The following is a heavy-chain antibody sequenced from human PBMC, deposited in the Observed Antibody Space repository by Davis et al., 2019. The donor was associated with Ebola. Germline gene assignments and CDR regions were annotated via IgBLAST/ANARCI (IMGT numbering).Heavy chain of an antibody. Sequence: GSLRLSCTVSGGSIISSSSYWGWIRQPPRKGLEWIGSIYYSGITYYNPSLKSRVTISVDTSKNQFSLKLSSVTAADTAVYYCARTRIAAAVVLLFNWFDPWGQGTLVTVSS. J-gene: IGHJ5*02. CDR1: GGSIISSSSY. V-gene: IGHV4-39*01. D-gene: IGHD6-13*01. CDR3: ARTRIAAAVVLLFNWFDP. CDR2: IYYSGIT.